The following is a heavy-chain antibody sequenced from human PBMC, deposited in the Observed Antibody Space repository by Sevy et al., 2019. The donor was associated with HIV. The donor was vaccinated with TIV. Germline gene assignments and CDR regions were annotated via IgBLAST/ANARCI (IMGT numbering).Heavy chain of an antibody. Sequence: ASVKVSCKASGYTFTGYYMHWVRQAPGQGLEWMGWINPNSGGTNYAQKFKGRVTMTRETSISTGYMELSRLRSDDTAVYYCAREVVVGAIIYYYYMDVWGKWTTVTVSS. J-gene: IGHJ6*03. CDR2: INPNSGGT. CDR3: AREVVVGAIIYYYYMDV. V-gene: IGHV1-2*02. D-gene: IGHD1-26*01. CDR1: GYTFTGYY.